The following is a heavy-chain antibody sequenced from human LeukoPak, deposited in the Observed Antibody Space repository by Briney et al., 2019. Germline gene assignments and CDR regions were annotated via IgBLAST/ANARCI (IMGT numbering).Heavy chain of an antibody. CDR2: ISSNGGST. J-gene: IGHJ6*03. Sequence: GGSLRLSCAASGFTFSSYAMHWVRQAPGKGLEYVSAISSNGGSTYYANSVKGRFTISRDNSKNTLYLQMGSLRAEDMAVYYCARDWYSGYDYGAYYYYMDVWGKGTTVTVSS. CDR3: ARDWYSGYDYGAYYYYMDV. D-gene: IGHD5-12*01. CDR1: GFTFSSYA. V-gene: IGHV3-64*01.